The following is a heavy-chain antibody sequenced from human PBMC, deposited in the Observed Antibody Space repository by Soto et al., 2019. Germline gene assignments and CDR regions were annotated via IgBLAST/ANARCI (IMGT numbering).Heavy chain of an antibody. J-gene: IGHJ6*02. CDR2: INAGNGNT. CDR3: ARERYYDSSGYSNYYGMDV. V-gene: IGHV1-3*01. D-gene: IGHD3-22*01. CDR1: GYTFTSYA. Sequence: GASVKVACKASGYTFTSYAMHWVRQAPGQRLEWMGWINAGNGNTKYSQKFQGRVTITRDTSASTAYMELSSLRSEDTAVYYCARERYYDSSGYSNYYGMDVWGQGTTVTVSS.